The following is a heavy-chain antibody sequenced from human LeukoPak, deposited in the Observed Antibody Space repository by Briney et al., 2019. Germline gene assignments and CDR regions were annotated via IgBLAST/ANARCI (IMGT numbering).Heavy chain of an antibody. V-gene: IGHV4-34*01. CDR3: AKDPTHFRVWDDYDTNILSH. D-gene: IGHD4/OR15-4a*01. Sequence: SETLSLTCAVYGGSSSGYYWSWIRQPPGKGLEWIGEINHSGSTNYNPSLKSRVTISVDTSKNQFSLKLSSVTAADTAVYYCAKDPTHFRVWDDYDTNILSHWGQGTLVTVSS. CDR1: GGSSSGYY. CDR2: INHSGST. J-gene: IGHJ4*02.